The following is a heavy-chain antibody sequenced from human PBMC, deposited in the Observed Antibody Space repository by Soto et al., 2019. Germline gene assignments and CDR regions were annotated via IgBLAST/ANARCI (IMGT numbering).Heavy chain of an antibody. D-gene: IGHD3-22*01. J-gene: IGHJ4*02. CDR2: ISGSGGST. CDR3: AKDWYYDSSGYYHYSFDY. Sequence: GGSLRLSCAASGFAFSSYAMSWVRQAPGKGLEWVSAISGSGGSTYYADSVKGRFTISRDNSKNTLYLQMNSLRAEDTAVYYCAKDWYYDSSGYYHYSFDYWAQGTLVTVSS. CDR1: GFAFSSYA. V-gene: IGHV3-23*01.